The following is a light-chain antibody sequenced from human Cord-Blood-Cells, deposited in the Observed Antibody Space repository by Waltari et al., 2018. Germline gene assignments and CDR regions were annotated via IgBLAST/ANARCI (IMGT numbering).Light chain of an antibody. V-gene: IGLV2-14*01. Sequence: QSALTQPASVSGSPGQSLTISCTGTSSDVGGYHYVSWYQQPPGKAPKLMIYDVSNRPSGVSNRFSGSKSGNTASLTISGLQAEDEADYYCSSYTSSSTLVFGGGTKLTVL. J-gene: IGLJ2*01. CDR2: DVS. CDR1: SSDVGGYHY. CDR3: SSYTSSSTLV.